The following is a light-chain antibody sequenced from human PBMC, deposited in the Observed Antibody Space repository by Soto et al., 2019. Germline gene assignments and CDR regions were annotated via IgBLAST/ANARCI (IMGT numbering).Light chain of an antibody. CDR2: ETS. V-gene: IGKV3-11*01. CDR1: QSVSNY. CDR3: QQRHNWRDT. Sequence: EIVLPQSPATLSLSPGERATLSCRASQSVSNYLSWYQQKPGQAPRLLMYETSRRATGIPARFSGSGSGTDFTLTISSLEPEDFAVYYCQQRHNWRDTFGQGTRLEIK. J-gene: IGKJ5*01.